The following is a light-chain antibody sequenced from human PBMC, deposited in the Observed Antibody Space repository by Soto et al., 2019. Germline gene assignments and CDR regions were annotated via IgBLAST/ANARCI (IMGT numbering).Light chain of an antibody. CDR2: KAS. CDR1: QSISSW. J-gene: IGKJ1*01. CDR3: QQYNSYTWT. Sequence: DIQMTQSPSTLSASLEDRVTITCRASQSISSWLAWYQQKPGKAPKLLIYKASSLESGVPSRFSGSGSGTEFTLTISSLQPDDFATYYCQQYNSYTWTFGQGTKVDI. V-gene: IGKV1-5*03.